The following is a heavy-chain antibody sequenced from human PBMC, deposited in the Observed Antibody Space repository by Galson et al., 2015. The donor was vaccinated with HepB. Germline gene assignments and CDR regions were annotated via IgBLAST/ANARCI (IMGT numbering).Heavy chain of an antibody. J-gene: IGHJ3*01. D-gene: IGHD1-1*01. CDR2: INHSGST. V-gene: IGHV4-34*01. CDR3: AGTSFPKAFEF. CDR1: GGSFSGYY. Sequence: LSLTCAVYGGSFSGYYWSWIRQSPGKGLEWIGEINHSGSTNYNPSLKSRVTISGDTSKKWFSLKLSSVTAADTAVYYCAGTSFPKAFEFWGQGTVVTVSS.